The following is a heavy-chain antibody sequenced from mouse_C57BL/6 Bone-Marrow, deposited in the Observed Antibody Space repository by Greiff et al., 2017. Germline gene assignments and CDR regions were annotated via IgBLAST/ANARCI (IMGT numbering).Heavy chain of an antibody. CDR3: ARHHSNSWDFDV. D-gene: IGHD2-5*01. J-gene: IGHJ1*03. CDR2: ISNGGGST. Sequence: DVKLVESGGGLVQPGGSLKLSCAASGFTFSDYYMYWVRQTPEKRLEWVAYISNGGGSTYYPDTVKGRFTISRDNAKNTLYLQMSRLKSEDTAMYDCARHHSNSWDFDVWGTGTTVTVSS. CDR1: GFTFSDYY. V-gene: IGHV5-12*01.